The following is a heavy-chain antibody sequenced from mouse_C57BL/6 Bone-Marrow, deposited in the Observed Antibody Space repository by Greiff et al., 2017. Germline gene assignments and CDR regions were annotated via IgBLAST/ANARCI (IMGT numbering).Heavy chain of an antibody. D-gene: IGHD1-2*01. CDR2: IHPNSGST. V-gene: IGHV1-64*01. CDR3: ARGGTTARFAY. CDR1: GYTFTSYW. J-gene: IGHJ3*01. Sequence: QVQLKQPGAELVKPGASVKLSCKASGYTFTSYWMHWVKQRPGQGLEWIGMIHPNSGSTNYNEKFKSKATLTVDKSSSTAYMQLSSLTSEDSAVYYCARGGTTARFAYWGQGTLVTVSA.